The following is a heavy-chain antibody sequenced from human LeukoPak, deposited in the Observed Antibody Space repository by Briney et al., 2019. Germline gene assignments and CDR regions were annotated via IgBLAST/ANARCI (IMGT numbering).Heavy chain of an antibody. CDR3: AKDQAVAVYYFDY. Sequence: GGSLRLSCAASGFTFSSYWMHWVRQAPGKGLVWISRINSDGRSTNYADSVKGRFTISRDDAKNTLYLQMNSLRAEDTVVYYCAKDQAVAVYYFDYWGQGTLVTVSS. D-gene: IGHD6-19*01. J-gene: IGHJ4*02. CDR2: INSDGRST. V-gene: IGHV3-74*01. CDR1: GFTFSSYW.